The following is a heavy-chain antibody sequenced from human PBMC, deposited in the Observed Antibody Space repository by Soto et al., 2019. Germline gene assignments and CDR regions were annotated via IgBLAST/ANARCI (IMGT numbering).Heavy chain of an antibody. Sequence: EVQLLESGGGLVQPGGSLRLSCTASGFTFSNYAMSWVRQAPGKGLEWVSAISGNGGTTYYADSVKGRFTISRDNSKNTLFLQMNSLRVEDTAKYYCAKDQRRGYTTYDADYYYYGMDVWGQGTTVTVSS. CDR3: AKDQRRGYTTYDADYYYYGMDV. V-gene: IGHV3-23*01. J-gene: IGHJ6*02. CDR1: GFTFSNYA. CDR2: ISGNGGTT. D-gene: IGHD5-12*01.